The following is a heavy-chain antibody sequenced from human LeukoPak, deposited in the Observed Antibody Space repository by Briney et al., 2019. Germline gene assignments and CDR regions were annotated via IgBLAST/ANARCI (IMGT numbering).Heavy chain of an antibody. V-gene: IGHV3-23*01. CDR3: AKGSAYYYGSGSEQDAFDI. D-gene: IGHD3-10*01. J-gene: IGHJ3*02. CDR1: VFTFRSYV. Sequence: GGSLRLSCAPSVFTFRSYVMRGVPQAPGKGLGWVSALFGSGGSGYYAYSVKGRFTISRDTSKNSLYLQMNRLRAEDTAVYYCAKGSAYYYGSGSEQDAFDIWGQGTMVTVSS. CDR2: LFGSGGSG.